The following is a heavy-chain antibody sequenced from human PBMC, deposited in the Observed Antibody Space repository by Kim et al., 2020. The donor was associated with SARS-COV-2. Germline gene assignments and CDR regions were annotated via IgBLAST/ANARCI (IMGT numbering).Heavy chain of an antibody. V-gene: IGHV1-3*01. J-gene: IGHJ4*02. CDR3: ARPDRSLLFDY. CDR1: GYTFTTYS. Sequence: ASVKVSCKASGYTFTTYSMHWVRQAPGQRLEWMGWINAGNGNTKYSQRFQGRVTITRDTSASTVYMDLSSLRSEDTAVYYCARPDRSLLFDYWGQGTLVT. CDR2: INAGNGNT.